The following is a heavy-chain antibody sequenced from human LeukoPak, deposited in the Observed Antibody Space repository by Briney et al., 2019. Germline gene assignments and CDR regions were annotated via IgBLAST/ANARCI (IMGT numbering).Heavy chain of an antibody. J-gene: IGHJ3*02. Sequence: GGSLRLSCAASGFTFSSYAMSWVRQAPGKGLEWVSAISGSGDGTYYADSVKGRFTISRDNSKNTLYMQMNILRADDTAVYYCAKRRDGYNNGAFDIWGQGTMVTVSS. CDR2: ISGSGDGT. V-gene: IGHV3-23*01. CDR1: GFTFSSYA. D-gene: IGHD5-24*01. CDR3: AKRRDGYNNGAFDI.